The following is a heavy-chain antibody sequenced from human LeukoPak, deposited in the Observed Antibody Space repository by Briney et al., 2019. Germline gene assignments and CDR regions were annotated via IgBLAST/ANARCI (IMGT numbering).Heavy chain of an antibody. CDR3: ARDITGTTSVDY. J-gene: IGHJ4*02. V-gene: IGHV3-21*01. D-gene: IGHD1-7*01. CDR2: ISSSSSYI. Sequence: GGSLRLSCAASGFTFSSYSMNWVRQAPGKGLEWVSSISSSSSYIYYADSVKGRFTISRDNVKNSLYLQMNSLRAEDTAVYYCARDITGTTSVDYWGQGTLVTVSS. CDR1: GFTFSSYS.